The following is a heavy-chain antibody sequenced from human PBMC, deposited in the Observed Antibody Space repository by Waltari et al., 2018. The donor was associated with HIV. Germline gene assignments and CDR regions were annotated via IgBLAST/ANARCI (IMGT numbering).Heavy chain of an antibody. Sequence: EVQLVESGGGLVKPGGSLRLSCAASGFTFSYYGISWVRQAPGKGLEWVSAISTTRGSIDYADSVKGRFTISRDNAKNSLFLQMNSLRADDTAVYYCARGESSYYGLDVWGQGTTVTVSS. CDR1: GFTFSYYG. V-gene: IGHV3-21*01. J-gene: IGHJ6*02. CDR2: ISTTRGSI. CDR3: ARGESSYYGLDV.